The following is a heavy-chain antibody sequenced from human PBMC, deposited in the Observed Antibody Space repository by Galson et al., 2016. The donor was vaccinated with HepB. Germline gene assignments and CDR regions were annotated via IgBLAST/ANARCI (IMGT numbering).Heavy chain of an antibody. CDR1: GFTFRSYT. CDR2: ISPSSRYK. J-gene: IGHJ4*02. Sequence: SLRLSCAASGFTFRSYTMNWVRQAPGKGLEWVSCISPSSRYKHWAGSLEGRFAISRDNARNSLYLHINSLRAEDTAVCYCARRYDTPGYYYIDFWGQGTLVTVSS. D-gene: IGHD3-9*01. CDR3: ARRYDTPGYYYIDF. V-gene: IGHV3-21*04.